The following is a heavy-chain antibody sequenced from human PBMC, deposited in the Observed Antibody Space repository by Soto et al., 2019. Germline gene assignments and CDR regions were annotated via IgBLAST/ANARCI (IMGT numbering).Heavy chain of an antibody. J-gene: IGHJ5*02. D-gene: IGHD4-17*01. V-gene: IGHV4-30-2*01. CDR2: IYARGST. CDR1: GDSISSGAYS. CDR3: ASSLDYGGSAGSNWFEP. Sequence: HLQLQESGSGLVRPSQTLSLTCAVSGDSISSGAYSWSWIRQPPGKGLGWIGYIYARGSTYYNPSLKSRVTMSVARSKNQFSLNLSSVTAADTAVYFCASSLDYGGSAGSNWFEPWGQGTLVTVSS.